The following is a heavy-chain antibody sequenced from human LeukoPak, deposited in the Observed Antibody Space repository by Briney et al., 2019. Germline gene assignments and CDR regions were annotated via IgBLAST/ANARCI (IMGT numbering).Heavy chain of an antibody. D-gene: IGHD3-22*01. CDR1: GFTFSSYA. CDR2: ISGGGGST. Sequence: PGGSLRLSCAASGFTFSSYAMSWVRQAPGKGLEWVSAISGGGGSTYYADSVKGRFTISRDNSKNTLYLQMNSLRAEDTAVYYCARVVVVITDAPSCYFDYWGQGTLVTVSS. J-gene: IGHJ4*02. V-gene: IGHV3-23*01. CDR3: ARVVVVITDAPSCYFDY.